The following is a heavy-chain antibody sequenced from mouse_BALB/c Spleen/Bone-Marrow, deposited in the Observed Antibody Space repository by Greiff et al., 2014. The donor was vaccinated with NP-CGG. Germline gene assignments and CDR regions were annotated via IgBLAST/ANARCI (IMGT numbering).Heavy chain of an antibody. J-gene: IGHJ2*01. CDR3: AYYRYDVNY. Sequence: DLVKLGASVKLSCKASGYTFTSYWINWIKQRPGQGLEWIGRIAPGSGSTYYNEMFKGKAILTVDTSSSTAYIQLSSLSSEDSAVYFCAYYRYDVNYWGQGTTLTVSS. CDR2: IAPGSGST. CDR1: GYTFTSYW. V-gene: IGHV1S41*01. D-gene: IGHD2-14*01.